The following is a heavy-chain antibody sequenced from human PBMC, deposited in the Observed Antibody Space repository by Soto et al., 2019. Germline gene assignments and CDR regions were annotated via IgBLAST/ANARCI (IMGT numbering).Heavy chain of an antibody. CDR3: ATLKSPANFDY. CDR2: IWYDGSNK. Sequence: SLRLSCAASGFTFSSYGMHWVRQAPGKGLEWVAVIWYDGSNKYYADSVKGRFTISRDNSKNTLYLQMNSLRAEDTAVYYCATLKSPANFDYWGQGTRVTVSS. V-gene: IGHV3-33*01. J-gene: IGHJ4*02. CDR1: GFTFSSYG.